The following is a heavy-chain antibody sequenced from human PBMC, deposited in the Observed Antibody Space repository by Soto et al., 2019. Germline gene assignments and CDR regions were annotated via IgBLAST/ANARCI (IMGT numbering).Heavy chain of an antibody. D-gene: IGHD3-10*01. CDR2: IIPIFGTA. Sequence: SVKVSCKASGGTFSSYAISWVRQAPGQGLEWMGGIIPIFGTANYAQKFQGRVTITADKSTSTAYMELSSLRSEDTAVYYCAWMVYAIPNHLWFGELSLDYWGQGTLVTVSS. CDR1: GGTFSSYA. V-gene: IGHV1-69*06. CDR3: AWMVYAIPNHLWFGELSLDY. J-gene: IGHJ4*02.